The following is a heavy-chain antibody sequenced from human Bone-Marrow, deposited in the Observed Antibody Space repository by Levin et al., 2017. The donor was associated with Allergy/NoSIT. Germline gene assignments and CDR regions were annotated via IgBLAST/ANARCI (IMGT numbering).Heavy chain of an antibody. V-gene: IGHV2-70*04. CDR3: ARNRGNGMDV. J-gene: IGHJ6*02. CDR1: GFSLSTPEMR. CDR2: IDWDDEK. D-gene: IGHD1-14*01. Sequence: QTLSLTCTLSGFSLSTPEMRVSWIRQPPGKALEWLARIDWDDEKLYSTSLKTRLTISKDTSKNQVVLSMTNMDPVDTATYYCARNRGNGMDVWGQGTTVTVSS.